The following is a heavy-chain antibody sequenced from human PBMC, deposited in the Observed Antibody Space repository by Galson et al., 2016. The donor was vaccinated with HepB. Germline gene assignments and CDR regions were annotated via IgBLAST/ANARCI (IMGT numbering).Heavy chain of an antibody. V-gene: IGHV4-4*02. D-gene: IGHD1-26*01. CDR3: ARNSGGSYLGWFDP. Sequence: ETLSLTCAVSGGSISSSNWWTWVRQPPGKGLEWIGEIYHSGTTHYNPSLESRVTISVDKSKSQFSLKLNSVIAADTAVYYCARNSGGSYLGWFDPWGQGTLVTVSS. CDR1: GGSISSSNW. CDR2: IYHSGTT. J-gene: IGHJ5*02.